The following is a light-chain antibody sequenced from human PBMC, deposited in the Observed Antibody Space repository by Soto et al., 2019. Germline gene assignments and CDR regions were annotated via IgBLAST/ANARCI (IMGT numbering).Light chain of an antibody. CDR2: EVS. V-gene: IGLV2-14*01. CDR1: SSDVGGYGY. CDR3: SSYSISTAYL. J-gene: IGLJ1*01. Sequence: QSALAQPASVSGSPGQSITISCTGTSSDVGGYGYVSWYQLHPGKAPKLMVFEVSNRPSGVSYRFSGSKSGNTASLTISGLQAEDEADYFRSSYSISTAYLFGTGTKVTVL.